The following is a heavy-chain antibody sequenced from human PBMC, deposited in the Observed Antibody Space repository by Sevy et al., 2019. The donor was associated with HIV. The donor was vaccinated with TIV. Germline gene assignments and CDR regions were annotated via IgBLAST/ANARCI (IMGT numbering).Heavy chain of an antibody. D-gene: IGHD6-19*01. CDR2: IFWTDYK. CDR1: GFSLSTDAVA. Sequence: SGPTLVKPTQTLTLTCTFSGFSLSTDAVAVGWIRQPPGKALEWLALIFWTDYKRYSPSLKSRLTIAKDTSKNQVVLTXTNVDPEDTATYFCAHTTDSFTGWYSYYNFHGLDVWGQGTTVTVSS. CDR3: AHTTDSFTGWYSYYNFHGLDV. J-gene: IGHJ6*02. V-gene: IGHV2-5*01.